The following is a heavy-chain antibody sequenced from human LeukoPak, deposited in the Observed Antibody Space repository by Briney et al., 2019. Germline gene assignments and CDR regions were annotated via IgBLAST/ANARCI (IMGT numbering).Heavy chain of an antibody. V-gene: IGHV3-23*01. CDR3: TKGREGNHMTTVEMDV. D-gene: IGHD4-11*01. J-gene: IGHJ6*04. Sequence: PGGSLRPSCAASGFTFSSYAMSWVRQSPGKGLEWVSAISGSGVSTYYADSVKGRFTISRDNSKNTLYLQMNSLRAEDTAVYSCTKGREGNHMTTVEMDVWGKGTPVTVSS. CDR1: GFTFSSYA. CDR2: ISGSGVST.